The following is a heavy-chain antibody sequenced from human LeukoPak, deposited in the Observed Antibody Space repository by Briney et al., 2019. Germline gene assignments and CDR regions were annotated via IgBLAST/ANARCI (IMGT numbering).Heavy chain of an antibody. CDR3: AKVGDYVWGSYRSSFDY. V-gene: IGHV3-21*04. CDR2: ISSSSSYI. J-gene: IGHJ4*02. D-gene: IGHD3-16*02. CDR1: GFTFSSYS. Sequence: PGGSLRLSCAASGFTFSSYSMNWVRQAPGKGLEWVSSISSSSSYIYYADSVKGRFTISRDNAKNTLYLQMNSLRAEDTAVYYCAKVGDYVWGSYRSSFDYWGQGTLVTVSS.